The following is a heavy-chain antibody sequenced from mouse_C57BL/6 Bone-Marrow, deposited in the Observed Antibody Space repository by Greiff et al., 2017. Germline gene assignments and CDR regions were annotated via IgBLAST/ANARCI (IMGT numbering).Heavy chain of an antibody. D-gene: IGHD1-1*01. V-gene: IGHV1-69*01. CDR2: IDPYDSYT. Sequence: QVQLKQPGAELVMPGASVKLSCKASGYTFTSYWMHWVKQRPGQGLEWIGKIDPYDSYTNYNQKFKGKSTLTVDKSSSTAYMQLSRLTSEDSAVYYCIYYYGSSAYWGQGTLVTVSA. CDR1: GYTFTSYW. CDR3: IYYYGSSAY. J-gene: IGHJ3*01.